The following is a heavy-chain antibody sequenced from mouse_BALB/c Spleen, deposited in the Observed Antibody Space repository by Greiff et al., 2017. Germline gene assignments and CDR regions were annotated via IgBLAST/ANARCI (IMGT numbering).Heavy chain of an antibody. Sequence: VQLQESGPGLVAPSQSLSITCTVSGFSLTSYGVHWVRQPPGKGLEWLGVIWAGGSTNYNSALMYRLSISKDNSKSQVFLKMNSLQTDDTAMYSCAREGGDYGYYAMDYWGQGTSVTVSS. J-gene: IGHJ4*01. D-gene: IGHD2-13*01. CDR2: IWAGGST. CDR3: AREGGDYGYYAMDY. V-gene: IGHV2-9*02. CDR1: GFSLTSYG.